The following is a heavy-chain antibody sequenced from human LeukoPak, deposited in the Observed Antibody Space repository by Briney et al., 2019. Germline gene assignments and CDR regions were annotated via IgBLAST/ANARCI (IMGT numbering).Heavy chain of an antibody. Sequence: ASVKVSCKVSGYTLTELSMHWVRQAPGKGLEWMGGFDPEDGETIYAQKFQGRVTMTEDTSTDTAYMELSSLRSEDTAVYYCATADHCSSTSCATYYYYYGMDVWGQGTTVTASS. J-gene: IGHJ6*02. CDR2: FDPEDGET. D-gene: IGHD2-2*01. CDR1: GYTLTELS. V-gene: IGHV1-24*01. CDR3: ATADHCSSTSCATYYYYYGMDV.